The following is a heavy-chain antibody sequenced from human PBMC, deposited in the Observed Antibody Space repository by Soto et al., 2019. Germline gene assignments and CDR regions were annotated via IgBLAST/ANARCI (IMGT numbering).Heavy chain of an antibody. J-gene: IGHJ6*02. V-gene: IGHV3-30*18. Sequence: LRLSCAASGFTFSSYGMHWVRQAPGKGLEWVAVISYDGSNKYYADSVKGRFTISRDNSKNTLYLQMNSLRAEDTAVYYCAKDWVPYSSGWDYYYYGMDVWGQGTTVTV. CDR3: AKDWVPYSSGWDYYYYGMDV. D-gene: IGHD6-19*01. CDR1: GFTFSSYG. CDR2: ISYDGSNK.